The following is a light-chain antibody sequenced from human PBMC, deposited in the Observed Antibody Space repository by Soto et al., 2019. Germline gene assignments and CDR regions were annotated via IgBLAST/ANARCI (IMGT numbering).Light chain of an antibody. CDR1: QSVSSN. J-gene: IGKJ2*01. Sequence: EIVMTQSPATLSVSPRERATVSCRASQSVSSNLAWYQQKPGQAPRLLIYGASTRATGIPARFSGSGSGTEFTLTIGSLQSEDFAVYYCQQYNNWPRTFGQGTKLEIK. V-gene: IGKV3-15*01. CDR2: GAS. CDR3: QQYNNWPRT.